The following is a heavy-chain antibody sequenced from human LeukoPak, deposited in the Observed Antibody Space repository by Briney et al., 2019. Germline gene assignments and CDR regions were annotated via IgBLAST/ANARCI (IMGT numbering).Heavy chain of an antibody. CDR2: VSWNSGNI. Sequence: GGSLRLSCAASGFTFDDYDMHWVRQTPGKGLEWVSGVSWNSGNIDYADSVKGRFTISRDNAKNSLYLQMNSLRAEDTALYYCANLWLGDTFDIWGQGTMVTVSS. CDR3: ANLWLGDTFDI. D-gene: IGHD6-19*01. J-gene: IGHJ3*02. CDR1: GFTFDDYD. V-gene: IGHV3-9*01.